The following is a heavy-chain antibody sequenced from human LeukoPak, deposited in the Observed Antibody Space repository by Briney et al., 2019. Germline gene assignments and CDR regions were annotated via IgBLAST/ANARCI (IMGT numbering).Heavy chain of an antibody. D-gene: IGHD6-13*01. CDR2: IYYSGST. V-gene: IGHV4-59*01. Sequence: SETLSLTCTVSGGSISSYYWSWLRQPPGEGLEWSGYIYYSGSTNYNPSLESRVTISVDTSKNKFSLKLSSVTAADTAVYYCARDRRTSSTPNDAFDIWGQGTMVTVSS. CDR3: ARDRRTSSTPNDAFDI. J-gene: IGHJ3*02. CDR1: GGSISSYY.